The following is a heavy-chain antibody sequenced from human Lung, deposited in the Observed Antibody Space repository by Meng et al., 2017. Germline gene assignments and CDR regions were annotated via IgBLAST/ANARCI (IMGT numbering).Heavy chain of an antibody. J-gene: IGHJ5*02. CDR2: IFYDGST. D-gene: IGHD6-19*01. CDR1: VRLVRSCIYC. CDR3: ARDRIGSGWYSGNCFDP. V-gene: IGHV4-61*01. Sequence: PVQDSVPGLVGLADTPSIACSFSVRLVRSCIYCWSWIRQLPGKGPEWIGYIFYDGSTSYNPSLKSRVNISVDTSKTQFSLKLSSITAAERAVYYCARDRIGSGWYSGNCFDPWGQGILVTVSS.